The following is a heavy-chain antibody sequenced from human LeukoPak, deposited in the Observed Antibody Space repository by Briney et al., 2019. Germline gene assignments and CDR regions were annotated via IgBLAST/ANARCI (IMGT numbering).Heavy chain of an antibody. V-gene: IGHV3-7*01. D-gene: IGHD1-14*01. CDR2: IKQDGTEK. Sequence: GRSLRLSCVVSRFTFSSYWMSWVRQAPGKGLEWVANIKQDGTEKYYVDSVKGRFTISRDNAKNSLYLQMNSLRAEDTAVYYCAREVRYYYYMDVWGKGTTVTVSS. CDR1: RFTFSSYW. J-gene: IGHJ6*03. CDR3: AREVRYYYYMDV.